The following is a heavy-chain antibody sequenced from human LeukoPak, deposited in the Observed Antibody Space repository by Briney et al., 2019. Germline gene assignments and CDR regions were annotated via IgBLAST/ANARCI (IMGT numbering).Heavy chain of an antibody. CDR3: ARGAVAGSFDY. Sequence: ASVKVSCKASGYTFTSYAMHWVRQAPGQRLEWMGWINAGNGNTEYSQKFQGRVTITRDTSASTVYMELSSLRSEDTAVYYCARGAVAGSFDYWGQGTLVTVSS. CDR2: INAGNGNT. V-gene: IGHV1-3*01. CDR1: GYTFTSYA. D-gene: IGHD6-19*01. J-gene: IGHJ4*02.